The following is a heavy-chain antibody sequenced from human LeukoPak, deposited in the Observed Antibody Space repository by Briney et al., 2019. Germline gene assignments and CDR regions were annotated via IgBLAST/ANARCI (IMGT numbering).Heavy chain of an antibody. CDR3: ARHSHPLVQLWLRSFDWFDP. J-gene: IGHJ5*02. CDR2: IYTSGST. V-gene: IGHV4-4*09. CDR1: GGSISSYY. D-gene: IGHD5-18*01. Sequence: SETLSLTCTVSGGSISSYYWSWIRQPPGKGLEWIGYIYTSGSTNYNPSLKSRVTISVDTSKNQLSLKLSSVTAADTAVHYCARHSHPLVQLWLRSFDWFDPWGQGTLVTVSS.